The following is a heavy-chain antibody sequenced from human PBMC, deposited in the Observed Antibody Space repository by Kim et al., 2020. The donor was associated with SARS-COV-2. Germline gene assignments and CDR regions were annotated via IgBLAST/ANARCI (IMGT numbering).Heavy chain of an antibody. CDR1: GGSISSGDYY. V-gene: IGHV4-30-4*01. CDR3: ARLPDSSFYWYFDL. CDR2: IYYSGST. D-gene: IGHD6-13*01. J-gene: IGHJ2*01. Sequence: SETLSLTCTVSGGSISSGDYYWSWIRQPPGKGLEWIGYIYYSGSTYYNPSLKSRVTISVDTSKNQFSLKLSSVTAADTAVYYCARLPDSSFYWYFDLWGRGTLVTVSS.